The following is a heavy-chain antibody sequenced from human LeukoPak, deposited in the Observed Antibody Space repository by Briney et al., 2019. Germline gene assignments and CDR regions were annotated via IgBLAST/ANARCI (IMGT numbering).Heavy chain of an antibody. D-gene: IGHD6-13*01. J-gene: IGHJ6*03. CDR1: GFTFSSYE. Sequence: GGSLRLSCAASGFTFSSYEMNWVRQAPGKGLEWVSYISSSGSTIYYADSVKGRFIISRDNAKNSLYLQMNSLRAEDTAVYYCARVRAAAGNFYYYYMDVWGKGTTVTISS. CDR2: ISSSGSTI. V-gene: IGHV3-48*03. CDR3: ARVRAAAGNFYYYYMDV.